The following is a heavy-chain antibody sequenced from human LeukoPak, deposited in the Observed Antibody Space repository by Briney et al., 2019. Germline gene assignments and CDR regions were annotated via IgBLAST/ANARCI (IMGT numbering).Heavy chain of an antibody. V-gene: IGHV3-33*01. CDR2: IWFDGNNE. J-gene: IGHJ3*02. CDR1: GFTFSRYG. Sequence: PGGSLTLSCAASGFTFSRYGMHWVRQAPGKGLEWVALIWFDGNNENYGDSVNGRFTISRDNSKNTVYLEMSSLRAEDTALYYCARVRDSRDCDAFDTWGQGTMVTVSS. D-gene: IGHD6-13*01. CDR3: ARVRDSRDCDAFDT.